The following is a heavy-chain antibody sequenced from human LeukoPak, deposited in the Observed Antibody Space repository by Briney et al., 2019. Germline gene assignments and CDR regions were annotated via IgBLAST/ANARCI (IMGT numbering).Heavy chain of an antibody. CDR1: GGSISSYY. V-gene: IGHV4-59*08. J-gene: IGHJ6*02. CDR2: IYYSGST. Sequence: SETLSLTCTVSGGSISSYYWSWIRQPPGKGLEWIGYIYYSGSTNYNPSLKSRVTISVDTSKNQFSLKLSSVTAADTAMYYCATLSRGDSSGWSDYYYGMDVWGQGATVTVSS. D-gene: IGHD6-19*01. CDR3: ATLSRGDSSGWSDYYYGMDV.